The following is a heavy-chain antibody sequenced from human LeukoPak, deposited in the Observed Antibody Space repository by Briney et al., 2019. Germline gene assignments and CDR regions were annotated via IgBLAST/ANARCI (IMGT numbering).Heavy chain of an antibody. Sequence: PGGSLRLSCAASGFTFSSYAMSWVRQAPGKGLEWVSAISGSGGSTYYADSVKGRFTISRDNSKNTLYLQMNSLRAEDTAVYYCAKDSIYSSSRDNWFDPWGQGTLVTVSS. D-gene: IGHD6-13*01. CDR3: AKDSIYSSSRDNWFDP. CDR1: GFTFSSYA. J-gene: IGHJ5*02. CDR2: ISGSGGST. V-gene: IGHV3-23*01.